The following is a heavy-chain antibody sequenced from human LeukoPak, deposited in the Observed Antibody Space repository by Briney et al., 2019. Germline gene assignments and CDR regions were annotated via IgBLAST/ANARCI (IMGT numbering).Heavy chain of an antibody. D-gene: IGHD6-19*01. J-gene: IGHJ4*02. Sequence: SETLSLTCTVSGGSIGSDYWTWIRQPPGKGLEYIGYIYYTGGTNYNPSLKSRVTISVDTSKNQFSLKLTSVTAADTAVYFCAKYGNSGWVIDNWGQGTLVTVSS. CDR2: IYYTGGT. V-gene: IGHV4-59*08. CDR3: AKYGNSGWVIDN. CDR1: GGSIGSDY.